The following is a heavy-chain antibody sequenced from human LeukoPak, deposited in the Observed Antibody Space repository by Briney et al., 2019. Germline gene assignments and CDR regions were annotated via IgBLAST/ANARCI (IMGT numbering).Heavy chain of an antibody. CDR3: ARSGRCSSTSCYYYYYMDV. Sequence: SVKVSCKASGGTFSSYAISWVRQAPGQGLEWMGGIIPIFGTANYAQKFQGRVTITADESTSTAYMELSSLRSEDTAVYYCARSGRCSSTSCYYYYYMDVWGKGTTVTVSS. J-gene: IGHJ6*03. CDR2: IIPIFGTA. CDR1: GGTFSSYA. D-gene: IGHD2-2*01. V-gene: IGHV1-69*13.